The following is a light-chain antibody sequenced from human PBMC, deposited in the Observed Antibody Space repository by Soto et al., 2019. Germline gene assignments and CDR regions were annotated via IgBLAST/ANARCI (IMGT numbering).Light chain of an antibody. CDR2: DVT. J-gene: IGLJ2*01. V-gene: IGLV2-14*03. CDR1: PSEFGAYNY. Sequence: QSALTQPASVSGSPGQSITISCSGTPSEFGAYNYVSWYQHLPGKAPKVIIYDVTNRPSGVSSRFSGSKSGTTASLTISGLQAEDEANYYCGSYTISSTLMIFGGGTKVTVL. CDR3: GSYTISSTLMI.